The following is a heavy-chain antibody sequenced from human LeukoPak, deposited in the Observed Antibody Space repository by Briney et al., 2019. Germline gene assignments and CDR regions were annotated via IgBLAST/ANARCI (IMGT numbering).Heavy chain of an antibody. CDR3: TRNLDLVVVVAAHDY. CDR2: IRSKVYGGTA. CDR1: GFTFGDYA. Sequence: GGSLRLSCTATGFTFGDYAMNWVRQAPGKGLEWVGFIRSKVYGGTAEYAASVKGRFTISRDDSKSIAYLQMNSLKTEDTAVYYCTRNLDLVVVVAAHDYWGQGTLLTVSS. V-gene: IGHV3-49*04. D-gene: IGHD2-15*01. J-gene: IGHJ4*02.